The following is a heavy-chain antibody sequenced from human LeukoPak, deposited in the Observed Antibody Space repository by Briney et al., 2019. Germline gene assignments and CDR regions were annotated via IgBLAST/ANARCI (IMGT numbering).Heavy chain of an antibody. Sequence: ASVKVFCKASGYTFTGYYMHWVRQAPGQGLEWMGWINPNSGGTNYAQKFQGRVTMTRDTSISTAYMELSRLRSDDTAVYYCARDKGYCSSTSCLVLDYWGQGTLVTVSS. CDR1: GYTFTGYY. CDR2: INPNSGGT. J-gene: IGHJ4*02. CDR3: ARDKGYCSSTSCLVLDY. D-gene: IGHD2-2*01. V-gene: IGHV1-2*02.